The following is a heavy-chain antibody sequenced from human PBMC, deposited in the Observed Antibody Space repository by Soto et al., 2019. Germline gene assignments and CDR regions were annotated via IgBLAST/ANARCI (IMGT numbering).Heavy chain of an antibody. CDR1: GGSISSSSYY. CDR3: ARQEIVATIRGYYYYMDV. Sequence: SETLSLTCTVSGGSISSSSYYWGWIRQPPGKGLEWIGSIYYSGGTYYNPSLKSRVTISVDTSKNQFSLKLSSVTAADTAVYYCARQEIVATIRGYYYYMDVWGKGTTVTVSS. V-gene: IGHV4-39*01. J-gene: IGHJ6*03. CDR2: IYYSGGT. D-gene: IGHD5-12*01.